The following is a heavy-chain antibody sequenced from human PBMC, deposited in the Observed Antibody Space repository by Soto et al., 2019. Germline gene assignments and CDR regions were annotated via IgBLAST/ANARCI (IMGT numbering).Heavy chain of an antibody. Sequence: PSDTLSLICTVSGGSISSYYWSWIRQPPGEGLEWIGYIYYSGSTNYNPSPKSRVTISVDTSKNQFSLKLSSVTAADTAVYYCATDILLTGDKWFDPCGQGT. CDR1: GGSISSYY. V-gene: IGHV4-59*01. D-gene: IGHD7-27*01. CDR2: IYYSGST. J-gene: IGHJ5*02. CDR3: ATDILLTGDKWFDP.